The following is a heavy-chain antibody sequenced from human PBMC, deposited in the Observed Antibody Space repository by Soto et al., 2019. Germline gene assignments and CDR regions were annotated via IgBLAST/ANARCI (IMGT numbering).Heavy chain of an antibody. CDR3: ARANYYYGMDV. CDR1: GGSVSSGSYY. J-gene: IGHJ6*02. Sequence: SETLSLTCTVSGGSVSSGSYYWSWIRQPPGKGLEWIGYIYYSGSTNYTPSLKSRVTISVDTSKNQFSLKLSSVTAADTAVYYCARANYYYGMDVWGQGTTVTVSS. CDR2: IYYSGST. V-gene: IGHV4-61*01.